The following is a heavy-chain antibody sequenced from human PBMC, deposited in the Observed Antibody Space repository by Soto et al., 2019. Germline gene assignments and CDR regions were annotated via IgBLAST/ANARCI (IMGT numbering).Heavy chain of an antibody. J-gene: IGHJ4*02. Sequence: PLVETGGGWIQPGTSLTLSCAASGFSVSRNYMTWFRQAPVKGLEWVSFVYSGGATFYADSVKGRFIHSRDDSQNTMYLQMNNLRADDTAVYYCARVPGRLWGRGTLVTVAS. CDR1: GFSVSRNY. V-gene: IGHV3-53*02. D-gene: IGHD2-21*02. CDR2: VYSGGAT. CDR3: ARVPGRL.